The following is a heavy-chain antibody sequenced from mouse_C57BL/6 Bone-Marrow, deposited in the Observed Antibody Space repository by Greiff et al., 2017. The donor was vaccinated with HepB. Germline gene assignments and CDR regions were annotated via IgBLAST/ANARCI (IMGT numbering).Heavy chain of an antibody. J-gene: IGHJ4*01. CDR3: ARPNYVGAMDY. D-gene: IGHD1-1*01. CDR1: GFTFSSYG. Sequence: EVKVVESGGDLVKPGGSLKLSCAASGFTFSSYGMSWVRQTPDKRLEWVATISSGGSYTYYPDSVKGRFTISRDNAKNTLYLQMSSLKSEDTAMYYCARPNYVGAMDYWGQGTSVTVSS. V-gene: IGHV5-6*01. CDR2: ISSGGSYT.